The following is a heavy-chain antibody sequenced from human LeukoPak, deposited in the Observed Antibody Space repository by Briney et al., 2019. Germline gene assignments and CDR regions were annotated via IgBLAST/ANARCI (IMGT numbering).Heavy chain of an antibody. V-gene: IGHV1-46*01. CDR3: ARSTYDYVWGSYRSKTYFDY. Sequence: GASVKVSCKASGYTFTSYYMHWVRQAPGQGLEWMGIINPSGGSTSYAQKFQGRVTMTRDTSTSTVYMELSRLRSDDAAVYYCARSTYDYVWGSYRSKTYFDYWGQGTLVTVSS. D-gene: IGHD3-16*02. CDR2: INPSGGST. J-gene: IGHJ4*02. CDR1: GYTFTSYY.